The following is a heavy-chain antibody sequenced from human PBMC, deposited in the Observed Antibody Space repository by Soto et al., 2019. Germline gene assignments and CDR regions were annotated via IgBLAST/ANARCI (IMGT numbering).Heavy chain of an antibody. D-gene: IGHD6-6*01. J-gene: IGHJ4*02. V-gene: IGHV3-30*18. CDR1: GFTFSSYG. CDR3: AKEGGYSSSSTNFDY. Sequence: GGSLRLSCAASGFTFSSYGMHWVRQAPGKGLEWVAVISYDGSNKLYADSVKGRFTISRDNSKNTLYLQMNSLRAEDTAVYYCAKEGGYSSSSTNFDYWGQGTLVTVS. CDR2: ISYDGSNK.